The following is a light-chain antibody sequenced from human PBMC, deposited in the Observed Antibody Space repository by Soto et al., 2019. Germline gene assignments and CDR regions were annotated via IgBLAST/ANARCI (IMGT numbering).Light chain of an antibody. CDR3: QNHYGFT. Sequence: EIVLTQSPATLSLSPGERATLSCRASQSVNSYLAWYQHKPGQAPRLLIHDAFHRATGIPARFSGSGSGTDFTLTISSLEPEDFAVYYCQNHYGFTFGPGTKVDI. CDR2: DAF. V-gene: IGKV3-11*01. CDR1: QSVNSY. J-gene: IGKJ3*01.